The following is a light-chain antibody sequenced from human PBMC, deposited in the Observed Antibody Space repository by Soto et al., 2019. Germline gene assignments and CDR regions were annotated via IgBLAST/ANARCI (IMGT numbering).Light chain of an antibody. CDR1: QILVYIDGNTY. J-gene: IGKJ1*01. Sequence: DIVLTQTPLSSPVTLGQPASISCRSIQILVYIDGNTYLSWLQHRPGQPTRFIIYQVSNRFSGVPDRFSGSGAGTDFTMKISRVEAEDLRVYSCVHFSPFPRTFDQRNKVEIK. V-gene: IGKV2-24*01. CDR3: VHFSPFPRT. CDR2: QVS.